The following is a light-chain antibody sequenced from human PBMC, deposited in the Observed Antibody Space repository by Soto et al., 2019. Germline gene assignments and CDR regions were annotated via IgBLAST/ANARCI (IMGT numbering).Light chain of an antibody. CDR1: QSISRW. CDR2: DAS. CDR3: QQYNSYSWT. J-gene: IGKJ1*01. Sequence: DRLSITCQARQSISRWLAWYQQKPGKAPKLLIYDASILESGVPSRFSGSGSGTEFTLTISNLQPDDFATYYCQQYNSYSWTFGQGTKVDIK. V-gene: IGKV1-5*01.